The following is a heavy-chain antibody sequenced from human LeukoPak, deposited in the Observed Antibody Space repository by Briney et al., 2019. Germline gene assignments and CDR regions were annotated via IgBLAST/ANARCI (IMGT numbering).Heavy chain of an antibody. D-gene: IGHD2/OR15-2a*01. CDR2: VYHSGST. Sequence: PSETLPLTCAVYGYSIISDYYWGWIRQSPGMGLMWIGSVYHSGSTHYNPSLRSRVTMSVDTSKNQFSLKLNSVTAADTALYCARNSTSHSFDYWGQGSLVTVSS. CDR1: GYSIISDYY. CDR3: ARNSTSHSFDY. J-gene: IGHJ4*02. V-gene: IGHV4-38-2*01.